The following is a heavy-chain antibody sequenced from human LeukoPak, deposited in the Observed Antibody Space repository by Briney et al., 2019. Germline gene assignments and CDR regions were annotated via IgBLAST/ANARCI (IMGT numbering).Heavy chain of an antibody. V-gene: IGHV3-11*01. Sequence: PGGSPRLSCAASGFTFSDYYMSWIRQAPGKGLEWVSYISSSGSTIYYADSVKGRFTISRDNAKNSLYLQMNSLRAEDTAVYYCARDRSDLPPLYCSGGSCWGPFDPWGQGTLVTVSS. CDR3: ARDRSDLPPLYCSGGSCWGPFDP. J-gene: IGHJ5*02. CDR2: ISSSGSTI. CDR1: GFTFSDYY. D-gene: IGHD2-15*01.